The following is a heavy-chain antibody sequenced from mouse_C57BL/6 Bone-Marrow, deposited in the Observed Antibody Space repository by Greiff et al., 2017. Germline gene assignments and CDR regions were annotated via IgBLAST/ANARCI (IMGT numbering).Heavy chain of an antibody. J-gene: IGHJ2*01. Sequence: VQLQQSVAELVRPGASVKLSCTASGFNIKNSYMHWVKQSPEKGLEWIGRIDPANGNTKYAPKFKGKATITADTSSNTAYLQLSSLTSDDTAIYYSTRDAYYSFDYWGQGTTLAVSS. V-gene: IGHV14-3*01. CDR3: TRDAYYSFDY. CDR1: GFNIKNSY. CDR2: IDPANGNT. D-gene: IGHD2-12*01.